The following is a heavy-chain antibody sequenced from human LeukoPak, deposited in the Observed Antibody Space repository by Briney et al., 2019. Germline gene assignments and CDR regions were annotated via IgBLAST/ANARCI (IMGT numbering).Heavy chain of an antibody. J-gene: IGHJ3*02. V-gene: IGHV1-69*05. D-gene: IGHD4-17*01. CDR3: ARDRVHAVTSHDDAFDI. CDR2: INPIFGTA. CDR1: GGTFTSYA. Sequence: SVKVSCKASGGTFTSYAISWVRQAPGQGLEWMGRINPIFGTANYAQKFQGRVTITTDESTSTAYMELSSLRSEDTAVFYCARDRVHAVTSHDDAFDIWGQGTMVTASS.